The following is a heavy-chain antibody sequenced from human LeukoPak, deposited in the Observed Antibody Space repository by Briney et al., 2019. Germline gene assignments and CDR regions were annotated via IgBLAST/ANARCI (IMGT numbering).Heavy chain of an antibody. CDR2: ISYDGSNK. CDR1: GFTFSSYA. Sequence: QPGGSLRLSCAASGFTFSSYAMHWVRQAPGKGLEWVAVISYDGSNKYYADSVKGRFTISRDNSKNTLYLQMKSLRVEDTAVYYCARAGVGAIYYFDYWGQGTLVTVSS. D-gene: IGHD1-26*01. CDR3: ARAGVGAIYYFDY. J-gene: IGHJ4*02. V-gene: IGHV3-30-3*01.